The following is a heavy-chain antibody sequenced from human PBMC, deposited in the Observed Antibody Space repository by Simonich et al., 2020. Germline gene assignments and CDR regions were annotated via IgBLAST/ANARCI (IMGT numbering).Heavy chain of an antibody. Sequence: QVQLQPCGAGLLKPSETLSLTCAVSGGSFSGYYWCWIRQPPRKVMAWIGEINHSGSTNYNPSRKRVVTISVDTSKNQFSLRLSSVTAADTAVYYCASPSGSYAGGHAFDIWGQGTMVTVSS. CDR1: GGSFSGYY. CDR3: ASPSGSYAGGHAFDI. D-gene: IGHD1-26*01. J-gene: IGHJ3*02. V-gene: IGHV4-34*01. CDR2: INHSGST.